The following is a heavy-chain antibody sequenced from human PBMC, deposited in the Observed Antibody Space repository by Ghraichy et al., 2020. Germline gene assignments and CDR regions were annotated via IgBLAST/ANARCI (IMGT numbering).Heavy chain of an antibody. CDR2: ISGSGDST. J-gene: IGHJ6*03. Sequence: LSLPCAASGFPFGSFAMTWVRQAPGKGLEWVSAISGSGDSTYYADSVKGRFTISRDNSKNIMYLQINSLRAEDTAVYYCAKDPAIRFYYYSMDVWGQGTSVTVSS. D-gene: IGHD2-2*02. CDR3: AKDPAIRFYYYSMDV. CDR1: GFPFGSFA. V-gene: IGHV3-23*01.